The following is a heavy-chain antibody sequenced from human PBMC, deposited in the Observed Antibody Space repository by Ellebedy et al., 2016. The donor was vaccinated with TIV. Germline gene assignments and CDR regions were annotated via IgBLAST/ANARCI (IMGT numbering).Heavy chain of an antibody. J-gene: IGHJ6*02. D-gene: IGHD3-10*01. CDR2: ISHRGRN. Sequence: MPSETLSLTCGVYGGSFSGYYCNWIRQPPGKGLEWIGDISHRGRNNYNPSLKSRVTIAVEKSKNQFSLRLSSVTAADTAVYYCARELSTRYYGSVRNFYGVDVWGQGTTVTVSS. CDR1: GGSFSGYY. V-gene: IGHV4-34*01. CDR3: ARELSTRYYGSVRNFYGVDV.